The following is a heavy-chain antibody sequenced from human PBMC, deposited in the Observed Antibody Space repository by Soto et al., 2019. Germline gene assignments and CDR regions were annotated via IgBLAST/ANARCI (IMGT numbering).Heavy chain of an antibody. J-gene: IGHJ4*02. D-gene: IGHD3-10*01. CDR1: GFTVSTKY. Sequence: EVQLVESGGGLVQPGGSLRLSCAASGFTVSTKYMSWVRQAAGKGLEWVSVIYSGGSTFYADSVRGRFTISRDNSKNTVNLQMNSLRAEDTAVYYCARDPSASDYWGQGTLVTVSS. V-gene: IGHV3-66*01. CDR3: ARDPSASDY. CDR2: IYSGGST.